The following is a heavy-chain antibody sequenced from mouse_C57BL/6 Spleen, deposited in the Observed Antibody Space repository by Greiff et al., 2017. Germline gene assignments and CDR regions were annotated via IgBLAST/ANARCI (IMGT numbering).Heavy chain of an antibody. CDR1: GYTFTSYL. Sequence: QVQLQQPGAELVRPGSSVKLSCKASGYTFTSYLMHWVKQRPIQGLEWIGNIDPSGSETHYNQQFMDKATLTVAKSSSTAYMQLSSLTAEDSAVYYCARSPYYGNPAWFAYWGQGTLVTVSA. V-gene: IGHV1-52*01. CDR3: ARSPYYGNPAWFAY. J-gene: IGHJ3*01. D-gene: IGHD2-10*01. CDR2: IDPSGSET.